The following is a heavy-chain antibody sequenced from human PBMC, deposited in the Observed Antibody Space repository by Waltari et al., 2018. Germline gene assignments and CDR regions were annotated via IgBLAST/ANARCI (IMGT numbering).Heavy chain of an antibody. CDR1: GGSFRGYY. Sequence: QVQLQQWGAGLLKPSETLSLTCAVYGGSFRGYYWSWIRQPPGQGLEWIGEINHSGRTNYNPSLKSRVTISVDTSKNQFSLKLSSVTAADTTVYYCARGTRRIAARRGNWFDPWGQGTLVTVSS. CDR2: INHSGRT. J-gene: IGHJ5*02. CDR3: ARGTRRIAARRGNWFDP. D-gene: IGHD6-13*01. V-gene: IGHV4-34*01.